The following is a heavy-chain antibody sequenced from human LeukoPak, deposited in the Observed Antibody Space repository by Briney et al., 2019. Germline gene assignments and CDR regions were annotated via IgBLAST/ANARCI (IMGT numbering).Heavy chain of an antibody. J-gene: IGHJ3*02. D-gene: IGHD2-2*01. CDR3: ARLVGCSSTSCYTDAFDI. CDR2: INPSGGST. CDR1: GYTFTSYY. V-gene: IGHV1-46*01. Sequence: ASVKVSCKASGYTFTSYYMHWVRQAPGQGLEWMGIINPSGGSTSYAQKFQGRVTMTRDTSISTAYMELSRLRSDDTAVYYCARLVGCSSTSCYTDAFDIWGQGTMVTVSS.